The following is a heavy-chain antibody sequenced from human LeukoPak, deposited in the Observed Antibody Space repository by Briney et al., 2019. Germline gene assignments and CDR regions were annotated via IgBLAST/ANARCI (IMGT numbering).Heavy chain of an antibody. CDR2: FNPDSGGT. CDR1: GYTFTGYY. Sequence: ASVKVSCKASGYTFTGYYMHWVRQAPGQGLEWMGWFNPDSGGTNYAQEFQGRVTMTRDTSISTAYMELSRLRSDDTAVYYCARVDNRGHYYDSSGPRKLFDYWGQGTLVTVSS. J-gene: IGHJ4*02. D-gene: IGHD3-22*01. V-gene: IGHV1-2*02. CDR3: ARVDNRGHYYDSSGPRKLFDY.